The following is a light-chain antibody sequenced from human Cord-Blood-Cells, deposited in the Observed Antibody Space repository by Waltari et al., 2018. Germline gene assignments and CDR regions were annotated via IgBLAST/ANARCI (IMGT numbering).Light chain of an antibody. V-gene: IGKV1-8*01. J-gene: IGKJ4*01. CDR2: VAS. Sequence: AIWMTQSPSSPSASTGDRVTLTCRASLGIRSYLAWYQQKPGKAPKLLIYVASTLQSGVPSRFSGSGSGTDFTLTISCLQSEDFATYYCQQYYSYPLTFGGGTKVEIK. CDR3: QQYYSYPLT. CDR1: LGIRSY.